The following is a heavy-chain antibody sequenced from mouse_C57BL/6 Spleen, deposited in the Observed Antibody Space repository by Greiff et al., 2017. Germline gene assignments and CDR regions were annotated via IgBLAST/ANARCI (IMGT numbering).Heavy chain of an antibody. CDR1: GYTFTEYT. CDR2: FYPGSGSI. J-gene: IGHJ3*01. D-gene: IGHD2-4*01. V-gene: IGHV1-62-2*01. Sequence: VQLQESGAELVKPGASVKLSCKASGYTFTEYTIHWVKQRSGQGLEWIGWFYPGSGSIKYNEKFKDKATLTADKSSSTVYMELSRLTSEDSAVYFCARHEVGDYDAGAWFADWGQGTLVTVSA. CDR3: ARHEVGDYDAGAWFAD.